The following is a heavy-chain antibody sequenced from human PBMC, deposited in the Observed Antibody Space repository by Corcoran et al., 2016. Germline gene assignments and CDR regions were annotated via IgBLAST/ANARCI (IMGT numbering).Heavy chain of an antibody. CDR3: ARPISGSGYYDYYYYYGMDV. CDR1: GGTFSSYA. J-gene: IGHJ6*02. D-gene: IGHD3-22*01. Sequence: QVQLVQSGTEVKKHGSSVKVSCKASGGTFSSYAISWVRQAPGQGLEWMGGIIPIFGTANYAQKFQGRVTITADESTSTAYMELSSLRSEDTAVYYWARPISGSGYYDYYYYYGMDVWGQGTTVTVSS. CDR2: IIPIFGTA. V-gene: IGHV1-69*01.